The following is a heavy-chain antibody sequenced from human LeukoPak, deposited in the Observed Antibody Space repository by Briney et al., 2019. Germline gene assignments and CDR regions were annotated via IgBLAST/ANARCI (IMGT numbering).Heavy chain of an antibody. D-gene: IGHD2-2*01. CDR1: GGTFSSYA. V-gene: IGHV1-69*05. CDR2: IIPIFGTA. J-gene: IGHJ4*02. Sequence: SVKVSCKASGGTFSSYAISWVRQAPGQGLAWMGGIIPIFGTANYAQKFQGRVAITTDESTSTAYMELSSLRSEDTAVYYCARGRCSSTSCYALFYWGQGTLVTVSS. CDR3: ARGRCSSTSCYALFY.